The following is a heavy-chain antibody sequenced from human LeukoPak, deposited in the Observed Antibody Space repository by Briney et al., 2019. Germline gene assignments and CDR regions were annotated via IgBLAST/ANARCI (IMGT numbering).Heavy chain of an antibody. D-gene: IGHD6-19*01. CDR2: INHSGST. Sequence: SETLSLTCAVYGGSFSGYYWSWIRQPPGKGLEWIGEINHSGSTYYNPSLKSRVTISVDTSKNQFSLKLSSVTAADTAVYYCARRSSSGWPRAPNWFDPWGQGTLVTVSS. CDR1: GGSFSGYY. J-gene: IGHJ5*02. CDR3: ARRSSSGWPRAPNWFDP. V-gene: IGHV4-34*01.